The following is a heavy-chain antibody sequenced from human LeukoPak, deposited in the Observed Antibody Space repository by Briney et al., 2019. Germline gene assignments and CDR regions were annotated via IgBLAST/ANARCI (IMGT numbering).Heavy chain of an antibody. D-gene: IGHD5-24*01. V-gene: IGHV1-8*02. CDR2: MNPNSGNT. Sequence: GVSVNVSCKASGGTFSSYAINWVRQATGQGLEWMGWMNPNSGNTGYAQKFQGRVTMTRNTSISTAYMELSSLRSEDTAVYYCAITQLHDAFDIWGQGTMVTVSS. J-gene: IGHJ3*02. CDR3: AITQLHDAFDI. CDR1: GGTFSSYA.